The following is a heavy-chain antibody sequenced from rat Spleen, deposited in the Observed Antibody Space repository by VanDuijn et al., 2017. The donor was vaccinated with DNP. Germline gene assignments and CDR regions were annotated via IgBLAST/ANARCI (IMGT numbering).Heavy chain of an antibody. J-gene: IGHJ2*01. CDR2: VSGGGIT. CDR3: ARSDYSDGTYYYGYFDY. CDR1: GFSLTRYA. Sequence: QVQLKESGPGLVQPSRTLSLSCTVSGFSLTRYAVAWVRQPPGKGLEWIAAVSGGGITYYNSALRSRLSISRDTFRNQVFLKMNSLQTDDTAMYFCARSDYSDGTYYYGYFDYWGQGVMVTVSS. V-gene: IGHV2-6*01. D-gene: IGHD1-12*02.